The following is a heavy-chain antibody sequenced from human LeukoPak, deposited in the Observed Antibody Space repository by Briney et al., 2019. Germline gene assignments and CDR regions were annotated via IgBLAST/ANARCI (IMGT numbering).Heavy chain of an antibody. D-gene: IGHD2-15*01. V-gene: IGHV1-69*04. CDR1: GGAFSSYA. CDR2: IIPILGIA. CDR3: ARDAEYCSGGSCYVDY. Sequence: ASVKVSCKASGGAFSSYAISWVRQAPGQGLEWMGRIIPILGIANYAQEFQGRVTITADKSTSTAYMELSSLRSEDTAVYYCARDAEYCSGGSCYVDYWGQGTLVTVSS. J-gene: IGHJ4*02.